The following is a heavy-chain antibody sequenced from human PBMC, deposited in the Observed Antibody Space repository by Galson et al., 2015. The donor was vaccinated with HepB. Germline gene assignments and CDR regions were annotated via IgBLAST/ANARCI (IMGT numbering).Heavy chain of an antibody. CDR2: ISGSGGST. J-gene: IGHJ4*02. V-gene: IGHV3-23*01. Sequence: SLRLSCAASGFTFSSYAMSWVRQAPGKGLEWVSAISGSGGSTYYADSVKGRFNISRDNSKNTLYLQMNSLRAEDTAVYYCAKVYGVYALGWDYWGQGTLVTVSS. CDR1: GFTFSSYA. D-gene: IGHD2-8*01. CDR3: AKVYGVYALGWDY.